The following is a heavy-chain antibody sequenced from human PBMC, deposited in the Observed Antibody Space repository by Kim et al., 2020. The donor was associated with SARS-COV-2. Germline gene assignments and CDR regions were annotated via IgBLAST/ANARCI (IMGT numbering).Heavy chain of an antibody. V-gene: IGHV3-30*18. CDR3: AKSFSGSYFGYDY. CDR1: GFTFNTYG. J-gene: IGHJ4*02. D-gene: IGHD1-26*01. CDR2: ISYDGSNK. Sequence: GGSLRLSCAASGFTFNTYGVHWVRQAPGKGLEWVAVISYDGSNKYYADSVKGRFTISIDNTKNTLYLQMNSLRIEDTAVYYCAKSFSGSYFGYDYCGQGTLVNVSS.